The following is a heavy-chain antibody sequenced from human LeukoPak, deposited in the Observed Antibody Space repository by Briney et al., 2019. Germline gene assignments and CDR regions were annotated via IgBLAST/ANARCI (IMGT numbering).Heavy chain of an antibody. Sequence: ASVKVSCKASGYTLTSYDINWVRQATGQGLEWMGWMNPNSGNTGYAQKFQGRVTMTRNTSISTAYMELSSLRSEDTAVYYCAKGRRSPGMATPFDYWGQGTLVTVSS. CDR3: AKGRRSPGMATPFDY. CDR1: GYTLTSYD. V-gene: IGHV1-8*01. J-gene: IGHJ4*02. CDR2: MNPNSGNT. D-gene: IGHD5-24*01.